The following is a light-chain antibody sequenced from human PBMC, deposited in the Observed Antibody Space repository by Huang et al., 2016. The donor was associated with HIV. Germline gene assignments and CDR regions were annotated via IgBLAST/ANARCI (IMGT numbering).Light chain of an antibody. CDR2: AAS. J-gene: IGKJ4*01. CDR3: QQAKSYPLT. CDR1: QPINTW. V-gene: IGKV1-12*01. Sequence: DIQMTQSPSSVSASAGDSVTITCRASQPINTWLAWYQQKPGKAPKLLIYAASRLQSGVPSRFSGSGAGTDFTLTISSLQPEDFAFYYCQQAKSYPLTFGGGTKVEIK.